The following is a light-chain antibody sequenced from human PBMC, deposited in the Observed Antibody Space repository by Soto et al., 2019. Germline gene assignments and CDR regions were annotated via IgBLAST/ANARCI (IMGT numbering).Light chain of an antibody. Sequence: PGGSATLSCRASQSVSRYLAWYQQKPGQTPRLLIYDASNRAAGIPARFSGSGSGTDFTLTISSLEPEDFAVYYCQQRSNWPLTFGGGTKVDIK. CDR1: QSVSRY. J-gene: IGKJ4*01. CDR2: DAS. CDR3: QQRSNWPLT. V-gene: IGKV3-11*01.